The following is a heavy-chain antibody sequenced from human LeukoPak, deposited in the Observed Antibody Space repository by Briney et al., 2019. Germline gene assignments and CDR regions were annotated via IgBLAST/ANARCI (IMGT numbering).Heavy chain of an antibody. V-gene: IGHV3-7*01. Sequence: PGGSLRLSCAASGFTFSSYAMSWVRQAPGKGLEWVGNIKADGSEAYHVDSVKGRFTISRDNARNSLFLQMNSLRVEDTAVYYCASQSYARFDPWGQGTLVTVSS. CDR3: ASQSYARFDP. J-gene: IGHJ5*02. D-gene: IGHD3-16*01. CDR2: IKADGSEA. CDR1: GFTFSSYA.